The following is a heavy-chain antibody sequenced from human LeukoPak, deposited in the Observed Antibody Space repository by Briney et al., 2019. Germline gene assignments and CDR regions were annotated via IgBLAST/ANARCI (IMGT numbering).Heavy chain of an antibody. Sequence: GESLKISCKGSGYSFSSYWIGWVRQMPGKGLEWMGIIYAGDPDTTYSPSFQGQVTISADKSISTAYLHWSSLKASDTAMYYCARGPSGGYFDYWGQGTLVTVSS. V-gene: IGHV5-51*01. CDR2: IYAGDPDT. J-gene: IGHJ4*02. CDR3: ARGPSGGYFDY. CDR1: GYSFSSYW. D-gene: IGHD1-26*01.